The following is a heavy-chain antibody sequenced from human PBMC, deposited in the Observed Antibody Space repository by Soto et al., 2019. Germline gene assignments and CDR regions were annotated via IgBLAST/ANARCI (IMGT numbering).Heavy chain of an antibody. CDR3: ARGLTGGRRYCSSTSCYNWFDP. CDR1: GGSFSGYY. CDR2: INHSGST. J-gene: IGHJ5*02. Sequence: SETLSLTCAVYGGSFSGYYWSWIRQPPGKGLEWIGEINHSGSTNYNPSLKSRVTISVDTSKNQFSLKLSSVTAADTAVYYCARGLTGGRRYCSSTSCYNWFDPWGQGTLVTVSS. D-gene: IGHD2-2*01. V-gene: IGHV4-34*01.